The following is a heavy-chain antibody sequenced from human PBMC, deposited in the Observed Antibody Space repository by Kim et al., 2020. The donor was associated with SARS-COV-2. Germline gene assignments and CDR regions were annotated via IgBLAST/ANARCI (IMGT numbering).Heavy chain of an antibody. D-gene: IGHD3-16*02. J-gene: IGHJ4*02. CDR2: IKQDGSEK. CDR1: GFTFSSYW. CDR3: ARDYDDYVWGSYPH. Sequence: GGSLRLSCAASGFTFSSYWMSWVRQAPGKGLEWVANIKQDGSEKYYVDSVKGRFTISRDNAKNSLYLQMNSLRAEDTAVYYCARDYDDYVWGSYPHWGQGTLVTVSS. V-gene: IGHV3-7*03.